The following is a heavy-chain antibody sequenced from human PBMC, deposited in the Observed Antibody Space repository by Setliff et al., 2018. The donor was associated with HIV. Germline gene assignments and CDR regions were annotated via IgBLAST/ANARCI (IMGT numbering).Heavy chain of an antibody. CDR1: GASIRGHY. CDR2: IYYSGNT. V-gene: IGHV4-59*08. Sequence: ETLSLTCSVSGASIRGHYWSWIRQSPGKGLEWIGNIYYSGNTNYNPSFKSRVTISVDTSENQFSLRVNSVTAADTAVYYCARSLVPSGYYYGRHAFDIWGQGTKVTVSS. J-gene: IGHJ3*02. CDR3: ARSLVPSGYYYGRHAFDI. D-gene: IGHD3-22*01.